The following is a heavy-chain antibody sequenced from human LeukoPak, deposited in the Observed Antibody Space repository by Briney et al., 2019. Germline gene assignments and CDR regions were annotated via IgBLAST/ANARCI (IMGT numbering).Heavy chain of an antibody. J-gene: IGHJ4*02. V-gene: IGHV3-33*01. CDR1: GYNFNGHG. Sequence: GGSLRLSCAVSGYNFNGHGMHWVRQAPGKGLEWVALIWFDGSIKHYAGSVKGRFTISRDNSNNMLYLQMNSLRAEDTAVYYCVRLFGDKYGRLDYWGQGTLVTVSS. CDR3: VRLFGDKYGRLDY. D-gene: IGHD3-3*01. CDR2: IWFDGSIK.